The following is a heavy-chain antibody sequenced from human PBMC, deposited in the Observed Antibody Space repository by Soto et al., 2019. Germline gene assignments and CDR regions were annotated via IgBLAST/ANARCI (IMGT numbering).Heavy chain of an antibody. V-gene: IGHV4-31*03. D-gene: IGHD1-26*01. CDR1: GGSISSGGYY. J-gene: IGHJ4*02. CDR3: ARHSASWQGFDY. CDR2: IYYSGST. Sequence: QVQLQESGPGLVKPSQTLSLTCSVSGGSISSGGYYWSWIRQHPEKGLEWIGYIYYSGSTNYNPSLKSRVIISVDTSSNRFSLDLRSVTAADTAIYYCARHSASWQGFDYCGQGTLVTVSS.